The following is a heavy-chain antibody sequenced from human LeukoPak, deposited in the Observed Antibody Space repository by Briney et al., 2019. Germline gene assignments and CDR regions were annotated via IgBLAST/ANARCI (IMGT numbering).Heavy chain of an antibody. D-gene: IGHD2/OR15-2a*01. V-gene: IGHV3-48*01. Sequence: GGSLRLSCVASGFTFRSYSMNWVRQAPGKGLEWVSYISSSRSNIHYADAVRGRFTISRDNHKNTLYLQMNSLRAEDTAVYYCAKYVSAKGPPYALDVWGQGTTVTVSS. J-gene: IGHJ6*02. CDR3: AKYVSAKGPPYALDV. CDR1: GFTFRSYS. CDR2: ISSSRSNI.